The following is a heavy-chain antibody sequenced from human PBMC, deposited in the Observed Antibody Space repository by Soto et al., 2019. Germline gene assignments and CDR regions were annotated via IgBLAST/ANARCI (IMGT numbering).Heavy chain of an antibody. CDR3: ARGSSPWD. J-gene: IGHJ4*02. V-gene: IGHV1-69*02. CDR2: IIPILGIP. Sequence: QVQLVQSGAEVKKPGASVKVSCKASGGTFSSYTISWVRQAPGQGLEWMGRIIPILGIPNYAQKFQGRVTITTDNSKSTAYMELSSLRSEDTAVYYCARGSSPWDWGQGTLVTVSS. CDR1: GGTFSSYT. D-gene: IGHD6-13*01.